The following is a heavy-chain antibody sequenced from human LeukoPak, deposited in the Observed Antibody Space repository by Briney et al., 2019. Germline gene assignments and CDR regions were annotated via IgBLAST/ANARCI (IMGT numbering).Heavy chain of an antibody. CDR2: ISYDGSNK. CDR1: GFTFSSYA. V-gene: IGHV3-30-3*01. J-gene: IGHJ3*02. CDR3: ARDRFGSGSWLDAFDI. Sequence: GGSLRLSCAASGFTFSSYAMHWVRQAPGKGLEWVAVISYDGSNKCYADSVKGRFTISRDNSKNTLYLQMNSLRAEDTAVYYCARDRFGSGSWLDAFDIWGQGTMVTVSS. D-gene: IGHD6-13*01.